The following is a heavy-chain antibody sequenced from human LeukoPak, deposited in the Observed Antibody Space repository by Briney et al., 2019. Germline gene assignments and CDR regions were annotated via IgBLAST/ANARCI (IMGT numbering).Heavy chain of an antibody. CDR2: ISSSSSYI. D-gene: IGHD2-21*02. V-gene: IGHV3-21*01. Sequence: GGSLRLSCAASGFTFSSYSMNWVRQAPGKGLEWVSSISSSSSYIYYADSVKGRFTISRDNAKNSLYLQMNSLRAEDTAVYYCARRNRICGGDCYAFDIWGQGTMVTVSS. CDR3: ARRNRICGGDCYAFDI. CDR1: GFTFSSYS. J-gene: IGHJ3*02.